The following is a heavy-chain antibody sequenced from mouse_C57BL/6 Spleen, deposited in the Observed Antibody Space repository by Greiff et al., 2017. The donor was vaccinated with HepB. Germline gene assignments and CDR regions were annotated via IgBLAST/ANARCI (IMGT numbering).Heavy chain of an antibody. J-gene: IGHJ3*01. Sequence: VQLKESGPGLVKPSQSLSLTCSVTGYSITSGYYWNWIRQFPGNKLEWMGYISYDGSNNYNPSLKNRISITRDTSKNQFFLKLNSVTTEDTATYYCARGSSVFAYWGQGTLVTVSA. CDR1: GYSITSGYY. V-gene: IGHV3-6*01. D-gene: IGHD3-2*02. CDR2: ISYDGSN. CDR3: ARGSSVFAY.